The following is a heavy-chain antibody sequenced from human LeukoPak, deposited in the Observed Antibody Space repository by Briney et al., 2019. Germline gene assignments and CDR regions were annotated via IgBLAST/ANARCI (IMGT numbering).Heavy chain of an antibody. J-gene: IGHJ2*01. D-gene: IGHD6-25*01. CDR2: IISSSSYI. CDR3: ARDLAAPGAGGFDL. CDR1: GFTFSSYS. V-gene: IGHV3-21*01. Sequence: PGGSLRLSCAASGFTFSSYSMNWVRQAPGKGLEWVSSIISSSSYIYYADSVKGRFTISRDNAKNSLYLQMNSLRAEDTAVYYCARDLAAPGAGGFDLWGRGTLVTVSS.